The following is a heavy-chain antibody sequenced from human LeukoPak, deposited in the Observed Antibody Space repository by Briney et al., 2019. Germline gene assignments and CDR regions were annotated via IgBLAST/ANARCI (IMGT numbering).Heavy chain of an antibody. CDR1: GYTFTSYG. V-gene: IGHV1-69*04. CDR3: ARDETRYCSGGSCYGSDDY. CDR2: IIPILGIA. D-gene: IGHD2-15*01. Sequence: ASVKVSCKASGYTFTSYGISWVRQAPGQGLEWMGRIIPILGIANYAQKFQGRVTITADKSTSTAYMELSSLRSEDTAVYYCARDETRYCSGGSCYGSDDYWGQGTLVTVSS. J-gene: IGHJ4*02.